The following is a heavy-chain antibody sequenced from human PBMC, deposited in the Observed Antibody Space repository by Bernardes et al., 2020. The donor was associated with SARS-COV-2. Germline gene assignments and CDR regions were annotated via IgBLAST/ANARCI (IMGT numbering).Heavy chain of an antibody. Sequence: SETLSLTCTVSGGSISSYYWSWIRQPPGKGLEWIGYIYYSGSTNYNPSLKSRVTISVDTSKNQFSLKLSSVTAADTAVYYCARVPRYYDFWSGFGGDYYYGMDVWGQGTTVTVSS. J-gene: IGHJ6*02. CDR1: GGSISSYY. CDR2: IYYSGST. D-gene: IGHD3-3*01. V-gene: IGHV4-59*01. CDR3: ARVPRYYDFWSGFGGDYYYGMDV.